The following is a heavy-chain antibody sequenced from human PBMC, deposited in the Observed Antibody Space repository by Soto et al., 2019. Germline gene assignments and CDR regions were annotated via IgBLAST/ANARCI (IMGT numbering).Heavy chain of an antibody. CDR3: AKEVQWLVRGDYFDY. V-gene: IGHV3-30*18. J-gene: IGHJ4*02. D-gene: IGHD6-19*01. Sequence: QVQLVESGGGVVQPGRSLRLSCAASVFTFSSYGMHWVRQAPGKGLEWVAVISYDGSNKYYADSVKGRFTISRDNSKNTLYLQMNSLRAEDTAVNYCAKEVQWLVRGDYFDYWGQGTLVTVSS. CDR1: VFTFSSYG. CDR2: ISYDGSNK.